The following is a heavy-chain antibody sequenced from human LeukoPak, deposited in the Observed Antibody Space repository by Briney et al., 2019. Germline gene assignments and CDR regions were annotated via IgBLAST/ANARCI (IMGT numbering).Heavy chain of an antibody. J-gene: IGHJ4*02. D-gene: IGHD3-10*01. CDR2: IHRGGNT. V-gene: IGHV3-66*01. CDR1: GFTFSSYT. Sequence: GGSLRLSCAASGFTFSSYTMNWVRQAPGKGLEWLSVIHRGGNTYYADSVKGRFTISRDSSKNTVFLQMDSLRAEDTAVYYCARDPGYGLGVDYGDYWGQGTLVTVSS. CDR3: ARDPGYGLGVDYGDY.